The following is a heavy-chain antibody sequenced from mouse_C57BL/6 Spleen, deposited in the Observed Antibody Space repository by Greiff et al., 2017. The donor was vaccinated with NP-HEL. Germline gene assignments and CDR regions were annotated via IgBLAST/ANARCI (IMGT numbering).Heavy chain of an antibody. CDR3: ARHARLTGTPYYFDY. CDR2: FYPGSGSI. J-gene: IGHJ2*01. V-gene: IGHV1-62-2*01. Sequence: QQSCKASGYTFTEYTIHWVKQRSGQGLEWIGWFYPGSGSIKYNEKFKDKATLTADKSSSTVYMELSRLTSEDSAVYFCARHARLTGTPYYFDYWGQGTTLTVSS. CDR1: GYTFTEYT. D-gene: IGHD4-1*01.